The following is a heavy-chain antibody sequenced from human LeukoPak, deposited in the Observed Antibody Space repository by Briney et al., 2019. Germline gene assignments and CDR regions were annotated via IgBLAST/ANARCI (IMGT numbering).Heavy chain of an antibody. CDR1: GFSLSTSGVG. CDR2: IYWDDDK. J-gene: IGHJ5*02. V-gene: IGHV2-5*02. Sequence: ESGPTLVKPTQTLTLTCTLSGFSLSTSGVGVGWIRQPPGKPLEWLALIYWDDDKRYSPSLKSRLTITKDTSKNQVVLTMTNMDPVDTATYYCAHSTAADTSYWFDPWGQGTLVTVSS. D-gene: IGHD6-13*01. CDR3: AHSTAADTSYWFDP.